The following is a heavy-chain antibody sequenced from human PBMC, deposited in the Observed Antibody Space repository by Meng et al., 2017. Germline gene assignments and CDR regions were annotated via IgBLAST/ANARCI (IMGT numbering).Heavy chain of an antibody. CDR2: IYHSGST. CDR3: ARVVAATTLFLDY. V-gene: IGHV4-4*02. J-gene: IGHJ4*02. D-gene: IGHD2-15*01. CDR1: GGSISSSNW. Sequence: GQLEVSGPGRVKPSGSLSLRCAVSGGSISSSNWWSWVRQPPGKGLEWIGEIYHSGSTNYNPSLKSRVTISVDKSKNQFSLKLSSVTAADTAVYYCARVVAATTLFLDYWGQGTLVTVSS.